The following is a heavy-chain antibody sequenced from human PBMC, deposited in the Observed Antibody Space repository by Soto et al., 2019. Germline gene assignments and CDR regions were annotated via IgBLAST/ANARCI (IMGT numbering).Heavy chain of an antibody. CDR1: GYNFHTYR. D-gene: IGHD4-17*01. V-gene: IGHV5-51*01. CDR3: ARPTDYHYGMQV. CDR2: IYPHDSDT. Sequence: GESLKISCKGSGYNFHTYRIAWVRQMPGKGLEWMGFIYPHDSDTRYSPSFRGQVTISADKSINTAYLQWTSLKASDTAIYFCARPTDYHYGMQVWGQGTTVTVS. J-gene: IGHJ6*02.